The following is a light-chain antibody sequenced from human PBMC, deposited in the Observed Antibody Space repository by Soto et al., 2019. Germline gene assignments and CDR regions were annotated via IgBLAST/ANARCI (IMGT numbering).Light chain of an antibody. CDR2: KAS. J-gene: IGKJ2*01. CDR1: QSISSW. Sequence: DIQMTQSPSTLSESVGDRVTITCRASQSISSWLAWYKQKPGKAPKLLIYKASSLESGVPSRFSGSGSGTEFTLTISSLQPDDFATYYSQKYNSYYTFGQGTKLEIK. CDR3: QKYNSYYT. V-gene: IGKV1-5*03.